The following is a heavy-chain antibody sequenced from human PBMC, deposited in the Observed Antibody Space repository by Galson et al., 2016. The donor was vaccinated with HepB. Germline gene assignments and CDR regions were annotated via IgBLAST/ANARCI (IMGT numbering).Heavy chain of an antibody. CDR3: ARHRISGYRGHDSESDH. J-gene: IGHJ4*02. CDR1: GYRFTTSW. V-gene: IGHV5-51*01. Sequence: QSGAEVKQPGESLPISCPGSGYRFTTSWIGCVRQMPGQGLEWLGIIYPGESATRYSPSFQGHVTISADNSTSTAYLQWSSLTASDTAMYYCARHRISGYRGHDSESDHWGQGTLVIVSS. D-gene: IGHD5-12*01. CDR2: IYPGESAT.